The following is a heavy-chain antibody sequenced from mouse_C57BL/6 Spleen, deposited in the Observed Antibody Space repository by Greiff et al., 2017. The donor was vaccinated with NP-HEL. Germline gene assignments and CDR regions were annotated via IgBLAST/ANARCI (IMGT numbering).Heavy chain of an antibody. CDR3: TRSFYAMDY. Sequence: QQSGAELVRPGASVTLSCKASGYTFTDYEMHWVKQTPVHGLEWIGAIDPETGGTAYNQKFKGKAILTADKSSSTAYMELRSLTSEDSAVYYCTRSFYAMDYWGQGTSVTVSS. J-gene: IGHJ4*01. CDR1: GYTFTDYE. CDR2: IDPETGGT. V-gene: IGHV1-15*01.